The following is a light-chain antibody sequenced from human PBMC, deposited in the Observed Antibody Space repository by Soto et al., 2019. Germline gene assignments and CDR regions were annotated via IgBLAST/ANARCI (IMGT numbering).Light chain of an antibody. CDR1: SSDVGAYNY. Sequence: QSALTQPASVSGSLGQSITISCTGTSSDVGAYNYVSWYQQHPDKAPKLLIFEVTNRPSGVSGRFSGSKSGITASLSISGLQPEDEADYYCTSYAGSNNFVFGSGTKLTVL. CDR3: TSYAGSNNFV. J-gene: IGLJ1*01. V-gene: IGLV2-14*01. CDR2: EVT.